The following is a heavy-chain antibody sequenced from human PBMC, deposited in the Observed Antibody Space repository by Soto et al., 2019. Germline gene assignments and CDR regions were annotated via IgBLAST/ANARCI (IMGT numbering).Heavy chain of an antibody. Sequence: QVQLQESGPGLVKPSETLSLTCTVSGGSITSYYWSWIRQPPGKGLEWIGYIFYSGSTNYNPSLNSRVPVSVDPSKHPCSLNLSSVTAADTAVYYCARDLLGYCSGNSCYDYYGMDVWGQGTTVTVSS. CDR1: GGSITSYY. V-gene: IGHV4-59*01. CDR2: IFYSGST. CDR3: ARDLLGYCSGNSCYDYYGMDV. D-gene: IGHD2-15*01. J-gene: IGHJ6*02.